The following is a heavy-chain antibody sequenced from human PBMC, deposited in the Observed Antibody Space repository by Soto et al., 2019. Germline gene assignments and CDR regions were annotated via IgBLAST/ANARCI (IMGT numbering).Heavy chain of an antibody. J-gene: IGHJ4*02. CDR1: GGSVTNDNW. CDR3: ASGGGGGNY. V-gene: IGHV4-4*02. CDR2: IYHSGST. D-gene: IGHD3-10*01. Sequence: QVQLQESGPGLVKPSGTVSLTCAVSGGSVTNDNWWSWVRQPPGKGLEWIGEIYHSGSTNYNPSLKSRVTISIDNSNNQFSLKLNSVPAADTAVYYCASGGGGGNYWGQGTLVTVSS.